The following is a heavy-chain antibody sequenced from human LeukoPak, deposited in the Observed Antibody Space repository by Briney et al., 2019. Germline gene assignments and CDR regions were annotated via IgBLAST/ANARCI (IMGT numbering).Heavy chain of an antibody. CDR1: GGSISSHF. D-gene: IGHD3-10*01. Sequence: SETLSLTCTVSGGSISSHFWSWIRQPPGKGLEWIGYISYNGSTNYNPSLKSRVTISLDTSKNQFSLKLSSVTAADTAVYYCARDALVRGVIASYYYHGMDVWGKGTTVTVSS. V-gene: IGHV4-59*11. J-gene: IGHJ6*04. CDR2: ISYNGST. CDR3: ARDALVRGVIASYYYHGMDV.